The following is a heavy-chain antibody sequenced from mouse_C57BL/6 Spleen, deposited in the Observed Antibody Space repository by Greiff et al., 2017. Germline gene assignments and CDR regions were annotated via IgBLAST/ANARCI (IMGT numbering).Heavy chain of an antibody. D-gene: IGHD4-1*01. V-gene: IGHV1-15*01. CDR1: GYTFTDYE. Sequence: QVQLQQSGAELVRPGASVTLSCKASGYTFTDYEMHWVKQTPVHGLEWIGAIDPETGGTAYNQKFKGKAILTADNSSSTAYMELRSLTSEDSAVYYCTRNLGYWGQGTTLTVSS. CDR3: TRNLGY. J-gene: IGHJ2*01. CDR2: IDPETGGT.